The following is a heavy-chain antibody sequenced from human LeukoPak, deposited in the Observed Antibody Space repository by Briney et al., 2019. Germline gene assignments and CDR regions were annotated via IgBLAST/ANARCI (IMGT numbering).Heavy chain of an antibody. D-gene: IGHD1-26*01. Sequence: PGGSLRLSCAASGFTFSSHWMSWVRQAPGKGLEWVANIKQDGSEKYYVDSVKGRFTISRDNAKNSLYLQMNSLRAEDTAVYYCASLSSRIEGSPDYWGQGTLVNVSS. V-gene: IGHV3-7*01. J-gene: IGHJ4*02. CDR2: IKQDGSEK. CDR3: ASLSSRIEGSPDY. CDR1: GFTFSSHW.